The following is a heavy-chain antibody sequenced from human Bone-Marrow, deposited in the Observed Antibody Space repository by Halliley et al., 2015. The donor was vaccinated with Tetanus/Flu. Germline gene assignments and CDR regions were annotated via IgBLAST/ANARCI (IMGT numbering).Heavy chain of an antibody. Sequence: GYNTYYADSVKGRFTDSRDNNKNSLYLQMSSLRTGDTALYYCAKERSRFILTENYYYYGMVGWGQGTTVPVSS. J-gene: IGHJ6*02. CDR2: GYNT. V-gene: IGHV3-43*01. D-gene: IGHD3-9*01. CDR3: AKERSRFILTENYYYYGMVG.